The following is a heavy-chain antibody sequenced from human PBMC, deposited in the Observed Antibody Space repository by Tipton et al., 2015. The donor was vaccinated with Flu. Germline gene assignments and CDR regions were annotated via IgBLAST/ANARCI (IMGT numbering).Heavy chain of an antibody. Sequence: TLSLTCAVYGGSFSGYYWSWIRQPPGKGLERIGEVNHSGSTNYNPSLKSRVTISVDTSKNQFSLKLSSVTAADTAVYYCARGPILSRVVVTARAFDIWGQGTMVTVSS. CDR2: VNHSGST. CDR1: GGSFSGYY. D-gene: IGHD2-21*02. CDR3: ARGPILSRVVVTARAFDI. V-gene: IGHV4-34*01. J-gene: IGHJ3*02.